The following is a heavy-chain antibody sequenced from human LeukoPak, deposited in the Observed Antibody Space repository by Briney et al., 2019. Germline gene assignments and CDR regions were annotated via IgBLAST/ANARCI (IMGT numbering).Heavy chain of an antibody. J-gene: IGHJ4*02. CDR1: GYTFTGYY. D-gene: IGHD3-22*01. Sequence: ASVKVSCKASGYTFTGYYMHWVRQAPGQGLEWMGWISAYNGNTNYAQKLQGRVTMTTDTSTSTAYMELRSLRSDDTAVYYCAKSMYYYDSSGPSDYWGQGTLVTVSS. V-gene: IGHV1-18*04. CDR3: AKSMYYYDSSGPSDY. CDR2: ISAYNGNT.